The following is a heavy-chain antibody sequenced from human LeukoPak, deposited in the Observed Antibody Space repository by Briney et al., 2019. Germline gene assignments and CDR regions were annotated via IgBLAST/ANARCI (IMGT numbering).Heavy chain of an antibody. CDR2: LSSSSGTI. CDR3: ARELGYCSGGSCYNIRFDP. V-gene: IGHV3-48*01. Sequence: QPGGSLRLSCAASGFTFSSNSMNWVRQAPGKGLEWVSYLSSSSGTIYYADSVKGRFTISRDNAKNSLYLQMNSLRAEDTAVYYCARELGYCSGGSCYNIRFDPWGQGTLVTVSS. J-gene: IGHJ5*02. CDR1: GFTFSSNS. D-gene: IGHD2-15*01.